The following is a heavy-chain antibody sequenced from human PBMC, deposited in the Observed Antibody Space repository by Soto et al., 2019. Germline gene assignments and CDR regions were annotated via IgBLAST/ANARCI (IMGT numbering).Heavy chain of an antibody. CDR1: GFTFSSRW. D-gene: IGHD4-4*01. CDR2: ISWNSGSI. J-gene: IGHJ4*02. CDR3: AKDIQSSPYYFDY. V-gene: IGHV3-9*01. Sequence: GGSLRLSCAASGFTFSSRWMHWVRQDPGKGLQWVSGISWNSGSIGYADSVKGRFTISRDNAKNSLYLQMNSLRAEDTALYYCAKDIQSSPYYFDYWGQGTLVTVSS.